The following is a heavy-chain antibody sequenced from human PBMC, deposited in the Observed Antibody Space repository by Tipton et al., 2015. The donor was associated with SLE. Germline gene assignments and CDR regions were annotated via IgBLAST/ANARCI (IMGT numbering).Heavy chain of an antibody. D-gene: IGHD2/OR15-2a*01. Sequence: SLRLSCAASGFTFDDYAMHWVRQAPGKGLEWVAVIWFDGSNQYSADSVKGRFIISRDNSKNTLYLQMNSLRAEDTAVYYCAKDAFYASGWLDLWGQGTLVTVSS. CDR2: IWFDGSNQ. CDR3: AKDAFYASGWLDL. CDR1: GFTFDDYA. J-gene: IGHJ5*02. V-gene: IGHV3-33*06.